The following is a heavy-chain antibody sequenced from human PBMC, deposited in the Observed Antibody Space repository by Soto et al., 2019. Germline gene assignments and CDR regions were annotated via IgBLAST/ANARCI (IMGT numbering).Heavy chain of an antibody. D-gene: IGHD5-18*01. V-gene: IGHV3-7*05. CDR2: INQDGSEK. CDR1: GFTLRTYW. J-gene: IGHJ6*02. CDR3: ARDGSTSWYSYDYHGMDV. Sequence: EVQLVESGGGLFQTGGSLRLSCGASGFTLRTYWLSWVRQVPGKGLEWVANINQDGSEKNYVDSVKGRFTISRDNAKNSLYLQMSSLRAEDTALYYCARDGSTSWYSYDYHGMDVWGHGTTVTVFS.